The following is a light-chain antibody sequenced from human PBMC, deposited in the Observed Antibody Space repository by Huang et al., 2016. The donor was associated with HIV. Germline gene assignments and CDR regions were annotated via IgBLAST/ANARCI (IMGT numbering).Light chain of an antibody. CDR2: GAS. CDR3: QQYGTSPQT. J-gene: IGKJ1*01. Sequence: EIVLTQSPGTLFLSPGERATLSCRANQSVSSSYLASYQQKPGQAPRLVIHGASSRSTGVPDVFSGSGSGTDFTLTISRLEPEDVAVYYCQQYGTSPQTFGQGTKVEIK. CDR1: QSVSSSY. V-gene: IGKV3-20*01.